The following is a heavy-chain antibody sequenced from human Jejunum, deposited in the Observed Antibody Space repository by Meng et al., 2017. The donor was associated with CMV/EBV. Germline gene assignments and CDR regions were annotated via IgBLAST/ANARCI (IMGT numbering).Heavy chain of an antibody. CDR3: VRGPAELGSSSDWYYFDY. CDR2: INSDGRTT. V-gene: IGHV3-74*03. D-gene: IGHD6-13*01. CDR1: KNNW. J-gene: IGHJ4*02. Sequence: KNNWMHWVRQAPGKGLVWVSRINSDGRTTTYADSVKGRFTISRDNAKNMLYLQMNSLRVEDTAVYYCVRGPAELGSSSDWYYFDYWGQGTLVTVSS.